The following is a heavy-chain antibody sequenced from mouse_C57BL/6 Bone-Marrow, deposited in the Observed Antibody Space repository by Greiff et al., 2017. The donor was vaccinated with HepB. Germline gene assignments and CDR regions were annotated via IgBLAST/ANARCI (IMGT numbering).Heavy chain of an antibody. CDR3: ARSRQLRLSYAMDY. D-gene: IGHD3-2*02. CDR2: IDPSDSYT. Sequence: QVQLQQPGAELVMPGASVKLSCKASGYTFTSYWMHWVKQRPGQGLEWIGEIDPSDSYTNYNQKFKGKSTLTVDKSSSTAYMQLSSLTSEDSAVYYCARSRQLRLSYAMDYWGQGTSVTVSS. CDR1: GYTFTSYW. V-gene: IGHV1-69*01. J-gene: IGHJ4*01.